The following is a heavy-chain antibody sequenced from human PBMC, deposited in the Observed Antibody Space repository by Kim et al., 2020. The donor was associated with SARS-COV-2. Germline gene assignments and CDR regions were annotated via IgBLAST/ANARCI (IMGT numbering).Heavy chain of an antibody. CDR3: ARDPLPDMVRGVIASD. J-gene: IGHJ4*02. CDR2: ISYDGSNK. CDR1: GFTFSSYG. D-gene: IGHD3-10*01. Sequence: GGSLRLSCAASGFTFSSYGMHWVRQAPGKGLEWVAVISYDGSNKYYADSVKGRFTISRDNSKNTLYLQMNSLRAEDTAVYYCARDPLPDMVRGVIASDWGQGTLVTVSS. V-gene: IGHV3-33*05.